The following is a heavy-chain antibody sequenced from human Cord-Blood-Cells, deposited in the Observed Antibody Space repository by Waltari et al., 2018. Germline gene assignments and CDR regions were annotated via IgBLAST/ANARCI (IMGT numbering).Heavy chain of an antibody. CDR2: ISYDGSNK. D-gene: IGHD3-22*01. J-gene: IGHJ4*02. Sequence: VQLVESGGGVVQPGRSLRLSCAASGFTFTSYAIHWVRQAPGKGLEWVAVISYDGSNKYYADSVKGRFTISRDNSKNTLYLQMNSLRAEDTAVYYCARGGYYYDSSGYFDYWGQGTLVTVSS. CDR3: ARGGYYYDSSGYFDY. V-gene: IGHV3-30-3*01. CDR1: GFTFTSYA.